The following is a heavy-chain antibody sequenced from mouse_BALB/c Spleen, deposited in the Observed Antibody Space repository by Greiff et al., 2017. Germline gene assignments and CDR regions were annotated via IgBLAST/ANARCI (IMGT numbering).Heavy chain of an antibody. J-gene: IGHJ4*01. CDR2: ISSGSSTS. CDR1: GFTFSSFG. V-gene: IGHV5-17*02. D-gene: IGHD1-1*01. Sequence: EVQLVESGGGLVQPGGSRKLSCAASGFTFSSFGMHWVRQAPEKGLEWVAYISSGSSTSYYADTVKGRFTISRDNPKNTLFLQMTSLRSEDTAMYYCARSAVVAPSYAMDYWGQGTSVTVSS. CDR3: ARSAVVAPSYAMDY.